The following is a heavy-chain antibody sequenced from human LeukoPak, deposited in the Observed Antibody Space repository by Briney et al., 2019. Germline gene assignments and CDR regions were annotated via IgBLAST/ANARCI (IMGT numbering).Heavy chain of an antibody. Sequence: VESLKISCQGSGYIFTNYWIAWVRQMPGEGLELKGMIYPDDSHTRYSPSFQGQVTISTDKSISTAYLQWSSLKASDTAMYYCARHEVFYPLRGLADFWGQGALVTVSA. D-gene: IGHD4-17*01. CDR1: GYIFTNYW. V-gene: IGHV5-51*01. CDR3: ARHEVFYPLRGLADF. J-gene: IGHJ4*02. CDR2: IYPDDSHT.